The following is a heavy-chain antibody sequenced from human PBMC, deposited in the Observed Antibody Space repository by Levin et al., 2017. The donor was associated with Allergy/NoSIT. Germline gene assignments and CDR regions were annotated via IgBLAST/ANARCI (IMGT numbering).Heavy chain of an antibody. Sequence: GESLKISCKGSRYSFTSYWISWVRQMPGKGLEWMGTIDPSDSYNRYSPSFQGHVTISADTSISTAYLHWSSLKASDTAMYYCARANYDALTGARYYYMDVWGKGTTVTVSS. D-gene: IGHD3-9*01. CDR2: IDPSDSYN. J-gene: IGHJ6*03. V-gene: IGHV5-10-1*01. CDR1: RYSFTSYW. CDR3: ARANYDALTGARYYYMDV.